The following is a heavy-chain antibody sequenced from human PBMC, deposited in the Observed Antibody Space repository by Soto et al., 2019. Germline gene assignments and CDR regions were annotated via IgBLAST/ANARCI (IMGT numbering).Heavy chain of an antibody. CDR3: AKGMHTHYYNMDV. J-gene: IGHJ6*02. Sequence: EVQLLESGGGLVQPGGSLRLSCAASGFTFSSYAMNWVRQAPGKGLEWVSSISGNGDTTYFADSVKGRFTISRDNSKNTLYVQMDSLRAEDTAVYYCAKGMHTHYYNMDVWGRGTTVTVSS. CDR1: GFTFSSYA. CDR2: ISGNGDTT. D-gene: IGHD2-2*02. V-gene: IGHV3-23*01.